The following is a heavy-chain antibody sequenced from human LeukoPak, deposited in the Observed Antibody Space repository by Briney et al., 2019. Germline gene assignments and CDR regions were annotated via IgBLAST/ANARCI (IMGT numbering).Heavy chain of an antibody. CDR1: GFTFSSYG. D-gene: IGHD1-26*01. V-gene: IGHV3-33*01. CDR2: IWSDGSNK. CDR3: ARGSGSFSGGFDY. Sequence: QPGRSLRLSCAASGFTFSSYGMHWVRQTPGKGLEWVAVIWSDGSNKYYADPVKGRFTISRDNSKNTLYLQMNSLRAEDTAVYYCARGSGSFSGGFDYWGQGTLVTVSS. J-gene: IGHJ4*02.